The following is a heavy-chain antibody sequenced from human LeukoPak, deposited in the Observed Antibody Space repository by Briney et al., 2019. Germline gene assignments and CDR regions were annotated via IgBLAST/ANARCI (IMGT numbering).Heavy chain of an antibody. V-gene: IGHV3-30-3*01. CDR1: GFTFSSYA. D-gene: IGHD3-22*01. CDR2: ISYDGSNK. CDR3: ARDPRNYDSSGYYFTRSLDY. Sequence: GGSLRLSCAASGFTFSSYAMHWVRQAPGKGLEWVAVISYDGSNKYYADSVKGRFTISRDNSKNTLYLQMNSLRAEDTAVYYCARDPRNYDSSGYYFTRSLDYWGQGTLVTVSS. J-gene: IGHJ4*02.